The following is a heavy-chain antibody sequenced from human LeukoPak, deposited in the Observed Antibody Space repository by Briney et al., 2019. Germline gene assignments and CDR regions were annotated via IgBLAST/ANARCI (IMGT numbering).Heavy chain of an antibody. CDR2: IYASGST. D-gene: IGHD2-21*02. Sequence: SQTLSLTCTVSGGSISSADYYWSWIRQPAGKGLEWIGRIYASGSTNYNPSLNNRVTISLDTSKNQFSLKLSSVTAADTAVYYCARGIRVGYCGGGCYSQDAFDIWGQGTMVTVSS. CDR1: GGSISSADYY. CDR3: ARGIRVGYCGGGCYSQDAFDI. V-gene: IGHV4-61*02. J-gene: IGHJ3*02.